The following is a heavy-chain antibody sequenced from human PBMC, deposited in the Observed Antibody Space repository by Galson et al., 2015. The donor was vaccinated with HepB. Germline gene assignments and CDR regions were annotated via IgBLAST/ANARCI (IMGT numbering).Heavy chain of an antibody. V-gene: IGHV3-66*02. CDR1: GFTVSSNY. CDR3: ARMNNMYYFDY. J-gene: IGHJ4*02. D-gene: IGHD1/OR15-1a*01. CDR2: IYRGGST. Sequence: SLRLSCAASGFTVSSNYMSWVRQAPGKGLEWVSVIYRGGSTYYADAVKGRFTISRDNSKNTLFLQMNSLRAEDTAVYHCARMNNMYYFDYWGQGTLVTVSS.